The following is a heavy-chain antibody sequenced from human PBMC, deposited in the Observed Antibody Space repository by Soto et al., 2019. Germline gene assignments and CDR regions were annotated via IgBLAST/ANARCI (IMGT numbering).Heavy chain of an antibody. J-gene: IGHJ5*02. CDR3: ARAGYYYDSSGYYYEYNWFDP. V-gene: IGHV1-8*01. Sequence: AASVKVSRKASGYTFTSYDINWVRQATGQGLEWMGWMNPNSGNTGYAQKFQGRVTMTRNTSISTAYMELSSLRSEDTAVYYCARAGYYYDSSGYYYEYNWFDPWGQGTLVTVSS. CDR1: GYTFTSYD. CDR2: MNPNSGNT. D-gene: IGHD3-22*01.